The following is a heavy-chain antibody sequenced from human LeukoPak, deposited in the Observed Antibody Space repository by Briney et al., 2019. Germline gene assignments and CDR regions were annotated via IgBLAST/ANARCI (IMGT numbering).Heavy chain of an antibody. J-gene: IGHJ2*01. CDR3: ARVRKYSGYYSWYFDL. D-gene: IGHD5-12*01. CDR1: GFTFSNYG. Sequence: GGSLRLSCAASGFTFSNYGMNWVRQAPGKGLEWVSAISGSGHNTYYADSVKGRFTISRENAKNSLYLQMNSLRAGDTAVYYCARVRKYSGYYSWYFDLWGRGTLVTVSS. CDR2: ISGSGHNT. V-gene: IGHV3-23*01.